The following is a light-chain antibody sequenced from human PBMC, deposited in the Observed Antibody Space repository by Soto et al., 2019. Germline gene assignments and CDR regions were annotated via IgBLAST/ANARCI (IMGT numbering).Light chain of an antibody. CDR3: QQYDNLPPRT. CDR1: QDISNY. CDR2: DAT. J-gene: IGKJ2*01. V-gene: IGKV1-33*01. Sequence: DIQMTQSPSSLSASVGDRFTITCQASQDISNYLNWYQQKPGKAPKLLIYDATNLETGVPSRFSGSGSGTDFTFTISSLQPEDIATYYCQQYDNLPPRTFGQGTKLEIK.